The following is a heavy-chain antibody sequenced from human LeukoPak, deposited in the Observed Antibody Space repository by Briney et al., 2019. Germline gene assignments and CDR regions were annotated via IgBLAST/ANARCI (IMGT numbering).Heavy chain of an antibody. CDR3: ARRKGCDYTVDY. J-gene: IGHJ4*02. Sequence: SETLSLTCTVSGDSISRRSYYWGWLRQPPGKGLEWTESIYYSGSTYYNSSLKSRVTISLDTSKNQFSLKLNSVTAADTAVYSCARRKGCDYTVDYWGQGTLVTVSS. CDR1: GDSISRRSYY. CDR2: IYYSGST. D-gene: IGHD4-11*01. V-gene: IGHV4-39*01.